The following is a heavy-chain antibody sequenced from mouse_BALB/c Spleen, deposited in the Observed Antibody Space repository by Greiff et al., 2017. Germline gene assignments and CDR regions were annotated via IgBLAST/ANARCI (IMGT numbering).Heavy chain of an antibody. V-gene: IGHV5-9-4*01. D-gene: IGHD2-4*01. J-gene: IGHJ4*01. CDR2: ISSGGSYT. Sequence: EVKLVESGGGLVKPGGSLKLSCAASGFTFSSYAMSWVRQSPEKRLEWVAEISSGGSYTYYPDTVTGRFTISRDNAKNTLYLEMSSLRSEDTAMYYCARNDYDGGNYAMDYWGQGTSVTVSS. CDR1: GFTFSSYA. CDR3: ARNDYDGGNYAMDY.